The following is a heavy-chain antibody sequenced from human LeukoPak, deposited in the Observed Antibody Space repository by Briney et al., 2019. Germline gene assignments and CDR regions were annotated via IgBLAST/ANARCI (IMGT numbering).Heavy chain of an antibody. CDR1: GGSITSYY. D-gene: IGHD3-10*01. V-gene: IGHV4-4*09. J-gene: IGHJ4*02. CDR3: ARHGGGGETYPRVFDY. CDR2: IYTSGST. Sequence: PSETLSLTCTVSGGSITSYYWSWIRQPPGKGLEWVGYIYTSGSTNYNPSLKSRITISIDTSKNQFSLKLSSVTAADTAMYYCARHGGGGETYPRVFDYWGRGNLVTVSS.